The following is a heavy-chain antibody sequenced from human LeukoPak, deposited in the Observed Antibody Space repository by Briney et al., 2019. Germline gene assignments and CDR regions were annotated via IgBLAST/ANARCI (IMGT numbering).Heavy chain of an antibody. CDR3: AKDLTTAMVTGFDY. D-gene: IGHD5-18*01. J-gene: IGHJ4*02. CDR2: IRYDGSNK. Sequence: PGGSLRLSCAASGFTFSSYGMHWVRQAPGKGLEWVAFIRYDGSNKYYADSVKGRFTISRDNSKNTLYLQMNSLRAEDTAVYYCAKDLTTAMVTGFDYWGQRTLVTVSS. CDR1: GFTFSSYG. V-gene: IGHV3-30*02.